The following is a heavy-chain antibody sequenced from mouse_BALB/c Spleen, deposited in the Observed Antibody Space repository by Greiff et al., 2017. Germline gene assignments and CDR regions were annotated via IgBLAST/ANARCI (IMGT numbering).Heavy chain of an antibody. J-gene: IGHJ4*01. V-gene: IGHV1-69*02. CDR3: ARSNGYGCMDY. CDR1: GYTFTSYW. CDR2: IDPSDSET. Sequence: QVQLQQPGAELVKPGAPVKLSCKASGYTFTSYWMYWVKQRPGRGLEWIGRIDPSDSETHYNQKFKDKATLTVDKSSSTAYIQLSSLTSEDSAVYYCARSNGYGCMDYWGQGTSVTVSS. D-gene: IGHD2-2*01.